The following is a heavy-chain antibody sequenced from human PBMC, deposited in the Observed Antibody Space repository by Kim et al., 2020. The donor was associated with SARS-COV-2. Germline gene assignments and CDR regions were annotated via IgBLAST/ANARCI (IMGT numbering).Heavy chain of an antibody. CDR3: TSSGIAVAGRDY. J-gene: IGHJ4*02. V-gene: IGHV3-73*01. Sequence: AYAASVKGRFTISRDDSKNTAYLQMNSLKTEDTAVYYCTSSGIAVAGRDYWGQGTLVTVSS. D-gene: IGHD6-19*01.